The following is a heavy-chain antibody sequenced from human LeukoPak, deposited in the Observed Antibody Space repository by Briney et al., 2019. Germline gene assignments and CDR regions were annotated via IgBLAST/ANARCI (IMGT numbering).Heavy chain of an antibody. CDR1: GDSISSSNW. V-gene: IGHV4-4*02. CDR3: VRGSNYYDRSGYRLAYDAFDI. Sequence: SGTLSLTCAVSGDSISSSNWWSWVRQPPEKGLEWIGEIYHSGNTNYNPPLKSRVTISLDKSKNQFSLKLNSVTAADTAVYYCVRGSNYYDRSGYRLAYDAFDIWGQGTMVTVSS. D-gene: IGHD3-22*01. CDR2: IYHSGNT. J-gene: IGHJ3*02.